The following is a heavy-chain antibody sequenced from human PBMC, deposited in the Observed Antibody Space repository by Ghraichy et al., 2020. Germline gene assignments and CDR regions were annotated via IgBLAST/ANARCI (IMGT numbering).Heavy chain of an antibody. CDR1: GGSFSGYY. V-gene: IGHV4-34*01. CDR2: INHSGST. Sequence: SETLSLTCAVYGGSFSGYYWSWIRQPPGKGLEWIGEINHSGSTNYNPSLKRRVTISVDTSKNQFSLKLSSVTAADTAVYYCARLVRGVIIAEISYYYYYMDVWGKGTTVTVSS. CDR3: ARLVRGVIIAEISYYYYYMDV. D-gene: IGHD3-10*01. J-gene: IGHJ6*03.